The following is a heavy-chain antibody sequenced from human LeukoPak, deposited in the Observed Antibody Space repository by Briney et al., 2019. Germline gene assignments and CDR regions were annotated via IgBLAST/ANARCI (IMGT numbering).Heavy chain of an antibody. CDR1: GFTFSDYY. V-gene: IGHV3-7*01. J-gene: IGHJ6*02. Sequence: GGSLRLSCAASGFTFSDYYMSWVRQAPGKGPEWVANVKQDGSEKYYVDSVKGRFTLSRDNANNSLFLQMGSLRDEDTAVYYCARYHGGGWDVWGQGTTVTVSS. CDR3: ARYHGGGWDV. CDR2: VKQDGSEK. D-gene: IGHD4-23*01.